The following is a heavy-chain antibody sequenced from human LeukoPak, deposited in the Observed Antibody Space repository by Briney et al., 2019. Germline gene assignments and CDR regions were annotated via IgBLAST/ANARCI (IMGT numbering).Heavy chain of an antibody. CDR1: GGSISSSSYY. CDR3: ANHLACGSTSCPPFDD. D-gene: IGHD2-2*01. J-gene: IGHJ4*02. V-gene: IGHV4-39*01. Sequence: PSETLSLTCTVSGGSISSSSYYWGWIRQPPGKGLEWIGSIYYSGSTYYNPSLKSRVTISVDTSKNQFSLKLSSVTAADTAVYYCANHLACGSTSCPPFDDWGQGTLVTVSS. CDR2: IYYSGST.